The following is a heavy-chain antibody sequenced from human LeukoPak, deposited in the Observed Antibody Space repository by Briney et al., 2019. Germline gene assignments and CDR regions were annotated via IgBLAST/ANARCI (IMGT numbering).Heavy chain of an antibody. CDR1: GLTFSSYG. V-gene: IGHV3-30*02. D-gene: IGHD3-10*01. CDR2: IRYDGSNK. J-gene: IGHJ6*02. Sequence: GGSLRLSCAASGLTFSSYGMHWVRQAPGKGLEWVAFIRYDGSNKYYADSVKGRFTISRDNSKNTVYLQMNSLRAEDTAVYYCAKDGYYGSGSYFYYYYYGMDVWGQGTTVTVSS. CDR3: AKDGYYGSGSYFYYYYYGMDV.